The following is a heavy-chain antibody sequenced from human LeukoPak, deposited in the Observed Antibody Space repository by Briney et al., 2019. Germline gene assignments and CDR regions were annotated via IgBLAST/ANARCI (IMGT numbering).Heavy chain of an antibody. CDR2: IFGSGGSA. Sequence: GGSLRLSLAPSGFAFSSYAMYWVRQAPGKGLEWVSGIFGSGGSAHYADSVKGRFTISRDNSKNTVYLQMNSLRAEDTAVYYCAKTTIGYSSGRYPGWPADYWGQGTLVTVSS. V-gene: IGHV3-23*01. D-gene: IGHD6-19*01. J-gene: IGHJ4*02. CDR1: GFAFSSYA. CDR3: AKTTIGYSSGRYPGWPADY.